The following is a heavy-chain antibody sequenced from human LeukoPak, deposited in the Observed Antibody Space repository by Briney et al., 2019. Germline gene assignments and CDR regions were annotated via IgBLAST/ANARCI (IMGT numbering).Heavy chain of an antibody. CDR1: GFTFSSFG. D-gene: IGHD4-17*01. Sequence: PGGSLRLSCAASGFTFSSFGMHWVRQAPGQGLEWVAVFSFDGSNQYYADSVKGRFTIYRDNFKNTVYLQMNSLRAEETAVYYCAKSHPPTVTTEEGEYLQHWGQGTLVTVSS. CDR2: FSFDGSNQ. V-gene: IGHV3-30*18. CDR3: AKSHPPTVTTEEGEYLQH. J-gene: IGHJ1*01.